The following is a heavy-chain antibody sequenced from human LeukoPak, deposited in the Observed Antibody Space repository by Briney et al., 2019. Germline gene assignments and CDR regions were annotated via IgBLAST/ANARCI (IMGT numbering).Heavy chain of an antibody. V-gene: IGHV1-18*04. J-gene: IGHJ5*02. Sequence: GASVKVSCKASGYTFTSYYMHWVRQAPGQGLEWMGWSSAYNGNTNYAQKLQGRVTMTTDTSTSTAYMEMRSLRSDDTAVYYCARYYTVEGYSNPWGQGTLVTVSS. D-gene: IGHD2-21*01. CDR1: GYTFTSYY. CDR2: SSAYNGNT. CDR3: ARYYTVEGYSNP.